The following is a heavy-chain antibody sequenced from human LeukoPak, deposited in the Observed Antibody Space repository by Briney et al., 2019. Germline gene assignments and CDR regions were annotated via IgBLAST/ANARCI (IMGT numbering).Heavy chain of an antibody. CDR1: GFTFISYA. D-gene: IGHD3-10*01. Sequence: GTSLRLSCAASGFTFISYAIHWVRQAPGKGLGWVAVISFHGTDTFYADSVKGRFTISRDNSKNTLYLQMNSLRAEDTAVYYCAEAPSPTYYYGSGSYGVDYWGQGTLVTVSS. J-gene: IGHJ4*02. CDR3: AEAPSPTYYYGSGSYGVDY. CDR2: ISFHGTDT. V-gene: IGHV3-30*04.